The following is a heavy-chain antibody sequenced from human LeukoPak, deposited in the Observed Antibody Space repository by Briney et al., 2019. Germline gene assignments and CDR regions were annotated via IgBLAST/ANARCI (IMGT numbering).Heavy chain of an antibody. J-gene: IGHJ5*02. CDR3: ARAQMTMAGAGPNDT. D-gene: IGHD6-19*01. CDR2: INPSGGDT. V-gene: IGHV1-46*01. CDR1: GYTLTSFY. Sequence: ASVKVSCKASGYTLTSFYMHRVRQAPGQGLEWMGIINPSGGDTVYAQKFQGRVTMTRDTSTHTAYMELSSLRSEDTAVYYCARAQMTMAGAGPNDTWGQGKLVTVST.